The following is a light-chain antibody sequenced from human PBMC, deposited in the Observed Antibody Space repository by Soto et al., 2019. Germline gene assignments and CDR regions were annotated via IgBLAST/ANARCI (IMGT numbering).Light chain of an antibody. CDR1: SSDVGGYKY. V-gene: IGLV2-14*01. J-gene: IGLJ1*01. CDR3: SSYTSSSTYV. Sequence: QLVLTQPASVSGSPGQSITISCTGTSSDVGGYKYVSWYQQHPGKAPKLMIYEVSNWPSGVSHRFSGSKSGNTASLTISGLQAEDEADYYCSSYTSSSTYVFGTGTKLTVL. CDR2: EVS.